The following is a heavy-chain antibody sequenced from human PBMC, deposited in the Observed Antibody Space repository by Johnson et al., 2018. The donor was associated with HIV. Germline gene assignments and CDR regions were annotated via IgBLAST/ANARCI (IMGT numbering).Heavy chain of an antibody. D-gene: IGHD6-13*01. J-gene: IGHJ3*02. CDR2: ISSSGSSI. CDR1: RFIFSDYY. V-gene: IGHV3-11*04. Sequence: QVQLVESGGGLVKPGGSLRLSCAASRFIFSDYYMSWIRQAPGKGLEWVSYISSSGSSIYYADSVKGRFTIARDNAKNSLYLQMNSLRAEDTAVYYCARLGIAEARGAVDIWGQGTMVTVSS. CDR3: ARLGIAEARGAVDI.